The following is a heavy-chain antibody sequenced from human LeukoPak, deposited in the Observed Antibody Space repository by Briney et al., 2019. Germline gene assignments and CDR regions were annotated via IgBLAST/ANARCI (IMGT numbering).Heavy chain of an antibody. CDR3: ARDGASGYLADY. Sequence: VASVKVSRKASGYTLTGYYMHWVRQAPGQGLEWMGWINPNSSGTNYAQKFQGRVTMTRDTSISTAYMELSRLGSDDTAVYYCARDGASGYLADYWGQGTLVTVSS. D-gene: IGHD3-3*01. CDR1: GYTLTGYY. CDR2: INPNSSGT. V-gene: IGHV1-2*02. J-gene: IGHJ4*02.